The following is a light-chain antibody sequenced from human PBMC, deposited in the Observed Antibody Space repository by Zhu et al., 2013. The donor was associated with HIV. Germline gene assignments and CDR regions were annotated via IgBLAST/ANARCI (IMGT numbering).Light chain of an antibody. V-gene: IGKV3D-15*01. Sequence: EIVLTQSPATLSVLIGESATLSCRASQSVSINVAWYQQRPGQAPRLLIYGASSRATGVPDRFSGSGSGTDFTLSISRLEPEDFALYYCQQYNKWPPAFGQGTKVE. J-gene: IGKJ1*01. CDR3: QQYNKWPPA. CDR2: GAS. CDR1: QSVSIN.